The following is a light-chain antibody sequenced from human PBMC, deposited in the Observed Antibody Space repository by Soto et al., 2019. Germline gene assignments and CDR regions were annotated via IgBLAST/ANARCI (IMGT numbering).Light chain of an antibody. J-gene: IGKJ2*03. CDR3: QQYQSWPHS. CDR1: QTVTTN. CDR2: AAS. V-gene: IGKV3-15*01. Sequence: EIVLTQSPATLSVSPGERATFSCRASQTVTTNLAWYQQKPGQVPRLLIYAASTRATGIPARFSGSGFGTDFTLSISSPQSDDFAVYHCQQYQSWPHSFGQGTKLEIK.